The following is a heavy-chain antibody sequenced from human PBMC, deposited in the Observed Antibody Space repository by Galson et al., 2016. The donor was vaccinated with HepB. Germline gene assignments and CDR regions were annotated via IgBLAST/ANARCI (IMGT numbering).Heavy chain of an antibody. D-gene: IGHD3-16*01. J-gene: IGHJ4*02. Sequence: SLRLSCAGSGFIFSGSVMHWVRPASGKGLEWVGRIRRPTHSSATSYATSVEGRFTISRDDSKNTTYLLMNSLKTEDTAVYYCSSRDFTHYGVDYWGLGTLVIVSS. CDR3: SSRDFTHYGVDY. CDR1: GFIFSGSV. CDR2: IRRPTHSSAT. V-gene: IGHV3-73*01.